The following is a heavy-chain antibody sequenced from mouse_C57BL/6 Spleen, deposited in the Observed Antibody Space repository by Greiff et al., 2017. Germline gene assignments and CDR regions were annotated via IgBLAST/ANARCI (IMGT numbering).Heavy chain of an antibody. CDR2: ISSGSSTI. V-gene: IGHV5-17*01. D-gene: IGHD2-5*01. CDR1: GFTFSDYG. CDR3: GRREDSNYGGSYFDL. J-gene: IGHJ2*01. Sequence: EVKVVESGGGLVKPGGSLKLSCAASGFTFSDYGMHWVRQAPEQGLEWVAYISSGSSTIYYADTVKGRFTIYRDNAKNTLFLQMTSLRSEDTAMYYCGRREDSNYGGSYFDLWGQGTTLTVSS.